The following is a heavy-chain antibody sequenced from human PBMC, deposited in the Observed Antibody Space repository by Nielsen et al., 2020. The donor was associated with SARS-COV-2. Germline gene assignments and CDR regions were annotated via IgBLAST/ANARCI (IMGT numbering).Heavy chain of an antibody. CDR2: IYYSGST. Sequence: SETLSLTCAVYGGSFSSYYWSWIRQPPGKGLEWIGYIYYSGSTNYNPSLKSRVTISVDTSKNQFSLKLSSVTAADTAVYYCARDLRWGIAATPAKGWFDPWGQGTLVTVSS. CDR3: ARDLRWGIAATPAKGWFDP. D-gene: IGHD6-13*01. V-gene: IGHV4-59*01. CDR1: GGSFSSYY. J-gene: IGHJ5*02.